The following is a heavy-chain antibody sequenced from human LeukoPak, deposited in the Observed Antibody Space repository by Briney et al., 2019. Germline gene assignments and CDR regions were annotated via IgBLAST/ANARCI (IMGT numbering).Heavy chain of an antibody. CDR1: GFTFSSYA. CDR2: ISYDGSNK. Sequence: PGGSLRLSCAASGFTFSSYAMHWVRQAPGKGLEWVAVISYDGSNKYYADSVKGRFTISRDNSKNTLYLQMNSLRAEDTAVYYCARGPDIVVVPAEGHFDYWGQGTLVTVSS. CDR3: ARGPDIVVVPAEGHFDY. J-gene: IGHJ4*02. D-gene: IGHD2-2*01. V-gene: IGHV3-30-3*01.